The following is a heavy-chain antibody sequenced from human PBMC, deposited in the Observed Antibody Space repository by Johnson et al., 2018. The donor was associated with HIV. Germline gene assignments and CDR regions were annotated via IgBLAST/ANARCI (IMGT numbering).Heavy chain of an antibody. CDR1: GFTVSSNY. V-gene: IGHV3-66*01. CDR2: IYSGGST. Sequence: VQLVESGGGVVQPGRSLRLSCAASGFTVSSNYMSWVRQAPGKGLEWVSVIYSGGSTYYADSVKGRFTISRDNSKNTLYLQMNSLRAEDTAVYYCASAKSGSFDAFDIWGQGTMVNVSS. J-gene: IGHJ3*02. CDR3: ASAKSGSFDAFDI. D-gene: IGHD1-26*01.